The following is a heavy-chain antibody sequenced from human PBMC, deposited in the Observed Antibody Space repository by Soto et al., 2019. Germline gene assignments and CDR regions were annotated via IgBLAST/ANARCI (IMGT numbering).Heavy chain of an antibody. J-gene: IGHJ6*03. CDR1: GYTFTSYD. Sequence: ASVKVSCKASGYTFTSYDMHWVRQAPGQGLEWMGIINPSGGSTSYAQKFQGRVTMTRDTSTSTVYMELSSLRSEDTAVYYCARGRYYGSWSYSRNLYYMDVWGKGTTVTVSS. V-gene: IGHV1-46*03. D-gene: IGHD3-10*01. CDR2: INPSGGST. CDR3: ARGRYYGSWSYSRNLYYMDV.